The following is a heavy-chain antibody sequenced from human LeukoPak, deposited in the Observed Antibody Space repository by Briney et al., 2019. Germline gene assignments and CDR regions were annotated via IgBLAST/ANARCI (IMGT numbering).Heavy chain of an antibody. J-gene: IGHJ6*02. Sequence: PSETLSLTCTVSGGSISSSSYYWGWIRQPPGKGLEWIGSIYYSGSTYYNPSLKSRVTISVDTSKNQFSLKLSSVTAADTAVYYCAREWGSGELQQLVPLDVWGQGTTVTASS. CDR3: AREWGSGELQQLVPLDV. V-gene: IGHV4-39*07. CDR1: GGSISSSSYY. D-gene: IGHD6-13*01. CDR2: IYYSGST.